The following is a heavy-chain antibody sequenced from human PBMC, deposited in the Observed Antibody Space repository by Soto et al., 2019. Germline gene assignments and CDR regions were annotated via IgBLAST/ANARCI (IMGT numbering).Heavy chain of an antibody. CDR3: PIAVAGISYSYYGMDV. V-gene: IGHV4-39*01. CDR1: GGSISSSSYY. CDR2: IYYSGST. Sequence: PSETLSLTCTVSGGSISSSSYYWGWIRHPPGKGLEWIGSIYYSGSTYYNPSLKSRVTISVDTSKNQFSLKLSSVTAADTAVYYCPIAVAGISYSYYGMDVWGQGTTVT. D-gene: IGHD6-19*01. J-gene: IGHJ6*02.